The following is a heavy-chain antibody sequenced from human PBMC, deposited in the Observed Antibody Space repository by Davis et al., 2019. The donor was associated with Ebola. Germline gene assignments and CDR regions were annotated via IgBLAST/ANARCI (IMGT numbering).Heavy chain of an antibody. CDR1: GYTFTSYG. CDR3: ARARWELLGGGIDY. V-gene: IGHV1-18*01. J-gene: IGHJ4*02. Sequence: AASVKVSCKASGYTFTSYGISWVRQAPGQGLEWMGWISAYNGNTNYAQKLQGRVTMTTDTSTSTAYMELSSLRSEDTAVYYCARARWELLGGGIDYWGQGTLVTVSS. D-gene: IGHD1-26*01. CDR2: ISAYNGNT.